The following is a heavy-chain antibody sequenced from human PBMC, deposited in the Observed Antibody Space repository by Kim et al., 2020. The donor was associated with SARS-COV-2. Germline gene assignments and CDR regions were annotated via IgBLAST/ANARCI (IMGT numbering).Heavy chain of an antibody. D-gene: IGHD3-22*01. V-gene: IGHV3-33*01. CDR2: IWYDGSNK. CDR3: ARDSSGSLAYYGMDV. Sequence: GGSLRLSCAASGFTFSCYGMHWVRQAPGKGLEWVAVIWYDGSNKYYADSVKGRFTISRDNYKNTLYLQMKRLRAEDTAAYYCARDSSGSLAYYGMDVWG. CDR1: GFTFSCYG. J-gene: IGHJ6*02.